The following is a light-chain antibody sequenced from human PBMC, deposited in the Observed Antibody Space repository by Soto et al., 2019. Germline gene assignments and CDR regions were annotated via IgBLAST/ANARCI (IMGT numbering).Light chain of an antibody. J-gene: IGKJ2*02. CDR3: QPYGSSRT. Sequence: EIVLTQSPGTLSLSPGERATLSCRASQSVSSSYLAWYQQKPGQAPRLLIYGASSRATGIPDRFSGSGSGTDFTHTISRLEPEDFAVYYCQPYGSSRTFGQGTKLEIK. V-gene: IGKV3-20*01. CDR1: QSVSSSY. CDR2: GAS.